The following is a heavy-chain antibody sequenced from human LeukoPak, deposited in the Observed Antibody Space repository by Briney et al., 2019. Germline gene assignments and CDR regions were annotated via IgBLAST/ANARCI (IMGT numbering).Heavy chain of an antibody. CDR3: ARDYGGGWYQIDY. CDR1: GGSISSYY. Sequence: SETLSLTCTVSGGSISSYYWSWIRQAPGKGLEWIGYISYSGSTNYNPSLKSRLTISLDTSNRQFSLNLNSVTVADTALYYCARDYGGGWYQIDYWGQGTLVTVSS. D-gene: IGHD6-13*01. J-gene: IGHJ4*02. V-gene: IGHV4-59*12. CDR2: ISYSGST.